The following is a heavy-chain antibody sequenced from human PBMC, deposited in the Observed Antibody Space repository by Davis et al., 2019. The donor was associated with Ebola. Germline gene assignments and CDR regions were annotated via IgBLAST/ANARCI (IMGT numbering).Heavy chain of an antibody. V-gene: IGHV4-59*12. D-gene: IGHD3-3*01. CDR1: GGSISSYY. CDR3: ARRVRLGWLLHIAP. Sequence: MPSETLSLTCTVSGGSISSYYWSWIRQPPGKGLEWIGYIYYSGSTNYNPSLKSRVTISVDTSKNQFSLKLSSVTAADTAVYYCARRVRLGWLLHIAPWGQGTLVTVSS. J-gene: IGHJ5*02. CDR2: IYYSGST.